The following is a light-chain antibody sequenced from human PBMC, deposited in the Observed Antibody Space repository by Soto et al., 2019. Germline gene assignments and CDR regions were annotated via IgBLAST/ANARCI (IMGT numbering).Light chain of an antibody. J-gene: IGKJ4*01. CDR2: GAS. CDR1: QCINHF. CDR3: QQYHSYPVT. V-gene: IGKV1-16*02. Sequence: DIQMTQSPSSLSASVGDTVTITCRASQCINHFLAWFQQKPGKAPKSLIYGASSLHSGVPSKFSGSGSDTGFTLTISSLQPEDSATYFCQQYHSYPVTFGGGTKVEIK.